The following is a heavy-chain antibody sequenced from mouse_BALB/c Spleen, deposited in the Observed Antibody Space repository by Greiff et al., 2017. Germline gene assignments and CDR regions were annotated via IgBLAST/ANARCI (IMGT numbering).Heavy chain of an antibody. J-gene: IGHJ3*01. CDR2: IDPANGNT. D-gene: IGHD2-4*01. Sequence: EVQLQQSGAELVKPGASVKLSCTASGFNIKDTYMHWVKQRPEQGLEWIGRIDPANGNTKYDPKFQGKAIITADTSSNTAYLQLSSLTSEDTAVYYGARGDYDLAWFAYWGQGTLVTVSA. V-gene: IGHV14-3*02. CDR1: GFNIKDTY. CDR3: ARGDYDLAWFAY.